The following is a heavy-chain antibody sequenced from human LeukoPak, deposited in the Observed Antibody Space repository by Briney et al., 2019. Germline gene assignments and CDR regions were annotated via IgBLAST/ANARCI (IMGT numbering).Heavy chain of an antibody. CDR1: GGTFSSYA. CDR3: ARGGWFDP. CDR2: INPNSGGT. V-gene: IGHV1-2*02. J-gene: IGHJ5*02. Sequence: GSSVKVSCKASGGTFSSYAISWVRQAPGQGLEWMGWINPNSGGTNYAQKFQGRVTMTRDTSISTAYMELSRLRSDDTAVYYCARGGWFDPWGQGTLVTVSS.